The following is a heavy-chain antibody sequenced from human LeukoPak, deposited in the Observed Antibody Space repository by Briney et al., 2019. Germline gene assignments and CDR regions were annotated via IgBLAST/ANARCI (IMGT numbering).Heavy chain of an antibody. CDR1: GFTFSDYY. CDR2: ISSSGSTI. V-gene: IGHV3-11*01. CDR3: ARGSERYRYSSGWYGTGLDY. J-gene: IGHJ4*02. Sequence: GSLRLSCAASGFTFSDYYMSWIRQAPGKGLEWVSYISSSGSTIYYADSVKGRFTISRDNAKNSLYLQMNSLRAEDTAVYYCARGSERYRYSSGWYGTGLDYWGQGTLVTVSS. D-gene: IGHD6-19*01.